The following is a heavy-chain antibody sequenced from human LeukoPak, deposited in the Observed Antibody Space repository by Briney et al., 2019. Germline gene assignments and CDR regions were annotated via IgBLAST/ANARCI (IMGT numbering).Heavy chain of an antibody. V-gene: IGHV3-23*01. CDR2: ISGSGCST. Sequence: PGGSLRLSCAASGFTFSSYAMSWVRQAPGKGLDWVSAISGSGCSTYYADSVKGRFTISRDNSKNTLYLQMNSLRAEDTAVYYCAKDLGYCSSTSCYGGIDYWGQGTLVTVSS. CDR1: GFTFSSYA. CDR3: AKDLGYCSSTSCYGGIDY. D-gene: IGHD2-2*01. J-gene: IGHJ4*02.